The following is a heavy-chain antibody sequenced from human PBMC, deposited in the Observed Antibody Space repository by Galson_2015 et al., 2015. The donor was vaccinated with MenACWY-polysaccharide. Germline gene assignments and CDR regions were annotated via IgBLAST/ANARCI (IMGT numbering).Heavy chain of an antibody. CDR2: IIPIAQMT. Sequence: SVKVSCKASGGSFSDHGFSWVRQAPGQGLEWVARIIPIAQMTHYAQRFQGRVTITADTSTRTAYLELTSLKFEDSAVYFCARADCSGTTCYFGDWGQGTLVTVSS. J-gene: IGHJ4*02. D-gene: IGHD2-15*01. CDR1: GGSFSDHG. CDR3: ARADCSGTTCYFGD. V-gene: IGHV1-69*04.